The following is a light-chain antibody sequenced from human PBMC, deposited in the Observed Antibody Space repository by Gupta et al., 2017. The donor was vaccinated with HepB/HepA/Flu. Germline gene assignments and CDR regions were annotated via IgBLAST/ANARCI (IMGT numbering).Light chain of an antibody. CDR1: STDVGSYDL. Sequence: QSALTQPASVSGSPGQSIAISCTGTSTDVGSYDLGSWYQQLPGKAPKLIIYEVTKRPSGVSNLFSGSKSGNTASLTISGRQTEDEADYYCSSHTGGSTFWVFGGGTKLTVL. CDR2: EVT. J-gene: IGLJ3*02. V-gene: IGLV2-23*02. CDR3: SSHTGGSTFWV.